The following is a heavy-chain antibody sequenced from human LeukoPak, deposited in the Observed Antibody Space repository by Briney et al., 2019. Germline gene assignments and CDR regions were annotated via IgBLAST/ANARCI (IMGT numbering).Heavy chain of an antibody. CDR3: AKVSARDGMDV. Sequence: ASVKVSCKASGYTFTSYGISWVRQAPGQGLEWMGWISAYNGNTNYAQKLQGRVTMTTDTSTSTAYMELSSLRAEDTALYYCAKVSARDGMDVWGQGTTVTVSS. CDR1: GYTFTSYG. D-gene: IGHD6-25*01. J-gene: IGHJ6*02. CDR2: ISAYNGNT. V-gene: IGHV1-18*01.